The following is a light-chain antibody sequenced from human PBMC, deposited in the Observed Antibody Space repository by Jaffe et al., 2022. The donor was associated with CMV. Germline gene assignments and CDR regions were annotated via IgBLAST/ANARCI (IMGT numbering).Light chain of an antibody. CDR1: QSVTSDY. J-gene: IGKJ4*01. V-gene: IGKV3-20*01. Sequence: EIVLTQSPATLSLSPGDTATLSCWASQSVTSDYLAWYQQKPGQALRLLIYDTFSRATGIPDRFSGSGSGTDFTLTISRLEPEDFAVYYCQQYGSLPTFGGGTKVEIK. CDR3: QQYGSLPT. CDR2: DTF.